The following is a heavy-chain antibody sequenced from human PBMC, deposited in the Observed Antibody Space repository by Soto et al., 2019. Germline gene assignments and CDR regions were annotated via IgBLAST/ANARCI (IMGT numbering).Heavy chain of an antibody. D-gene: IGHD5-12*01. CDR2: IIPILGKA. CDR3: ARDRGDGYNWN. J-gene: IGHJ4*02. V-gene: IGHV1-69*08. CDR1: GGTFSTYS. Sequence: QVQLVQSGAEVKKPGSSVKVSCKASGGTFSTYSISWVRQAPGQGIEWMGRIIPILGKANHAEKFQGRVTINADKSTSIAYMELSSLRSEDTAVYDCARDRGDGYNWNWGQGTLVTVSS.